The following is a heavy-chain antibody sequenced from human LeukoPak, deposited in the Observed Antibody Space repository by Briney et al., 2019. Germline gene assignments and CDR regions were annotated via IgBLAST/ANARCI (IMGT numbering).Heavy chain of an antibody. CDR1: GYTFTGYY. CDR2: INPNSGGT. V-gene: IGHV1-2*04. J-gene: IGHJ4*02. CDR3: ARATAAYFDY. D-gene: IGHD5-12*01. Sequence: ASVKVSCKASGYTFTGYYMHWVRQAPGQGLEWMGWINPNSGGTNYAQKFQGWVTMTRDTTISTAYMGLSRLRSDDTAVYYCARATAAYFDYWGQGTLVTVSS.